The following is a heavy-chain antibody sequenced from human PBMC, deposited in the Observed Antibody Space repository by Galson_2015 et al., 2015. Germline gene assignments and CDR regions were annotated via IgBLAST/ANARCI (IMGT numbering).Heavy chain of an antibody. Sequence: TLSLTCTVSGGSISSGSYYWSWIRQPAGKGLEWIGRIYTSGSTNYNPSLKSRVTISVDTSKNQFSLKLSSVTAADTAVYYCARAQVVVMRGRRGGFDLWGRGTLVTVSS. D-gene: IGHD3-22*01. J-gene: IGHJ2*01. CDR3: ARAQVVVMRGRRGGFDL. V-gene: IGHV4-61*02. CDR1: GGSISSGSYY. CDR2: IYTSGST.